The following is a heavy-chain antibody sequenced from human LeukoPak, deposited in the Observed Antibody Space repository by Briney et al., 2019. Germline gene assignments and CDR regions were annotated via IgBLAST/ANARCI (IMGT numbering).Heavy chain of an antibody. CDR3: ATDRDYYDSSGYYLVDY. D-gene: IGHD3-22*01. Sequence: GGSLRLSCAASGFTVSSNYMSWVRQAPGKGLEWVSVIYSGGSTYYADSVKGRFTISGDNSKNTLYLQMNSLRAEDTAVYYCATDRDYYDSSGYYLVDYWGQGTLVTVSS. J-gene: IGHJ4*02. CDR1: GFTVSSNY. CDR2: IYSGGST. V-gene: IGHV3-66*01.